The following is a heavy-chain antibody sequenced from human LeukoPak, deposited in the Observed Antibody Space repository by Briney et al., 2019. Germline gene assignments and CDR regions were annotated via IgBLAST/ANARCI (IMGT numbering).Heavy chain of an antibody. Sequence: GGSLRLPCAASGIPFSHAWMSWVRQAPGKGLEWVGRIKGKNDGETPDYVAPVKGRFTLSRDDSKNTVLLQMNSLKTEDTGMYYCTTAPGTIVRGVFIEVCGTGTAVTVSS. CDR1: GIPFSHAW. J-gene: IGHJ6*03. D-gene: IGHD3-10*01. V-gene: IGHV3-15*05. CDR2: IKGKNDGETP. CDR3: TTAPGTIVRGVFIEV.